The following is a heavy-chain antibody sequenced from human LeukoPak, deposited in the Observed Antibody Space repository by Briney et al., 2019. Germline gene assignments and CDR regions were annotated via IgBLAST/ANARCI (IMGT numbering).Heavy chain of an antibody. CDR2: ITSGSRI. CDR3: ARGLGYGESY. J-gene: IGHJ4*02. Sequence: GGSLRLSCAASGFTFSSYHMPWVRQAPGKGLEWVSSITSGSRIYYADSMKGRFTISRDIAKNSLYLQMNSLRVEDTAVYYCARGLGYGESYWGQGTLVTVSS. CDR1: GFTFSSYH. D-gene: IGHD4-17*01. V-gene: IGHV3-21*01.